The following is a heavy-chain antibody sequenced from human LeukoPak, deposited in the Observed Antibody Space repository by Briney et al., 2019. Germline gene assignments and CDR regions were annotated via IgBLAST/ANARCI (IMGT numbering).Heavy chain of an antibody. Sequence: GASVKVSCKASGGTFSSYAISWVRQAPGQGLEWMGGIIPIFGTANYAQKFQGRVTITADESTSTAYMELSSLRSEDTAVYYCARGPSDDYRFASGYYYGMDVWGQGTTVTVSS. CDR1: GGTFSSYA. D-gene: IGHD4-11*01. J-gene: IGHJ6*02. V-gene: IGHV1-69*13. CDR2: IIPIFGTA. CDR3: ARGPSDDYRFASGYYYGMDV.